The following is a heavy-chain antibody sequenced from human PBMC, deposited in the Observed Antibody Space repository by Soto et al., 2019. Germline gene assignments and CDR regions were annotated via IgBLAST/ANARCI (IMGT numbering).Heavy chain of an antibody. CDR2: ISVSGDNI. CDR1: GFSFNSFN. D-gene: IGHD2-8*01. J-gene: IGHJ4*02. Sequence: GGSLRLSCLASGFSFNSFNMNWIRRAPGRGLEWVASISVSGDNIYYGDSMQGRFTISRDNSKRSVFLDLNSLRVEDTAVYYCARDLGLLKSMFDYWGQGTLVTVSS. CDR3: ARDLGLLKSMFDY. V-gene: IGHV3-21*01.